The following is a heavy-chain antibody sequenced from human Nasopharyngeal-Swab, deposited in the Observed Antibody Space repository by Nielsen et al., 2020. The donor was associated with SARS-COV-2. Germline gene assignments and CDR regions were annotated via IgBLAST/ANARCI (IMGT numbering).Heavy chain of an antibody. CDR3: ARIPSSGWHFDY. D-gene: IGHD6-19*01. V-gene: IGHV3-11*01. CDR2: ISGSFSTI. CDR1: GFTFSNYY. Sequence: GGSLRLSCAASGFTFSNYYMSWIRQAPGKGLEWVSYISGSFSTIYYADSVKGRFTISRDNTKHSLFLQMNSLGAEDTAVYYCARIPSSGWHFDYWGQGTLVSVSS. J-gene: IGHJ4*02.